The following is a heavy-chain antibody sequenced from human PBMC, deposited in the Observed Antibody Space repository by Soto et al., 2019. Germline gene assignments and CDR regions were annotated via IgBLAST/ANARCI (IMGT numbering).Heavy chain of an antibody. V-gene: IGHV4-39*02. CDR2: IYYSGSA. D-gene: IGHD3-10*01. Sequence: QLQLQQSGPGLVKPSETRSLTCTVSGGSISSSSYYWGWIRQPPGNGLEWIGNIYYSGSAYYNPSLKSRVTISENMSKNNFSLKLSSVTAADAAVYYCARRGVSGPVDYWGQGTLVTVSS. CDR3: ARRGVSGPVDY. CDR1: GGSISSSSYY. J-gene: IGHJ4*02.